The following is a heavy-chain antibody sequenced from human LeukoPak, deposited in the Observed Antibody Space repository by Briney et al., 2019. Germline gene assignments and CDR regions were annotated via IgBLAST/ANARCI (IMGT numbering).Heavy chain of an antibody. Sequence: GGSLRLSCAASGFTFSNYEMNWVRQAPGKGLEWVSYISSSSGVTIYYADSVKGRFTISRDNAKNSLYLQMNSLRAEDTAVYYCARSSSGWYYFDNWGQGILVTVSS. V-gene: IGHV3-48*03. D-gene: IGHD6-19*01. CDR3: ARSSSGWYYFDN. J-gene: IGHJ4*02. CDR2: ISSSSGVTI. CDR1: GFTFSNYE.